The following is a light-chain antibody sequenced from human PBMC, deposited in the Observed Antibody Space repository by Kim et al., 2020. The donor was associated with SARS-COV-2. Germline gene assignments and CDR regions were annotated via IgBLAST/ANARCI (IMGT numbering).Light chain of an antibody. J-gene: IGKJ1*01. V-gene: IGKV1-5*01. Sequence: DIQMTQSPSTLSASVGDRVTITCRASQSMNTWLAWYQQRPGKAPNLLIYDASTLESGVPSRFSGSGSGTDFTLTIAGLQPDDFATYYCQQYNDYWTFGQGTKVEIK. CDR2: DAS. CDR3: QQYNDYWT. CDR1: QSMNTW.